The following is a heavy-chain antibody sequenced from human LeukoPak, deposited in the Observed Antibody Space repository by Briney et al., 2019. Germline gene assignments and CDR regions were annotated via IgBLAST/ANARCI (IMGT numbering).Heavy chain of an antibody. CDR2: IRSKAYGGTT. Sequence: QPGGSLRLSCTASGFTFGDYAMSWFRQAPGKGLEWVGFIRSKAYGGTTEYAASVKGRFTISRDDSKSIAYLQMNSLKTEDTAVYYCTRVARQYCSGGSCRGYYFDYWGQGTLVTVSS. D-gene: IGHD2-15*01. CDR1: GFTFGDYA. J-gene: IGHJ4*02. CDR3: TRVARQYCSGGSCRGYYFDY. V-gene: IGHV3-49*03.